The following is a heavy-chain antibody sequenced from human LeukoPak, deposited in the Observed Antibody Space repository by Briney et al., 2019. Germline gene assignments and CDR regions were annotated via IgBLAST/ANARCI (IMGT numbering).Heavy chain of an antibody. CDR3: ARDLVQLWSKDY. D-gene: IGHD5-18*01. V-gene: IGHV3-48*04. CDR1: GFTFSSCT. Sequence: GGSLRLSCAASGFTFSSCTMNWVRQAPGKGLEWVSYISSSGRNIYYADSVNGRFTISRDNAKNSLYLQMNSLRAEDTAVYYCARDLVQLWSKDYWGQGTLVTVSS. CDR2: ISSSGRNI. J-gene: IGHJ4*02.